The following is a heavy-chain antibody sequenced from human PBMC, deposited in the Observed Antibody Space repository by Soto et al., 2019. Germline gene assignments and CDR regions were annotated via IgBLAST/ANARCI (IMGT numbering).Heavy chain of an antibody. J-gene: IGHJ6*03. CDR3: ARDPSSDYDFWSGYYTPTYYYYYYMDV. D-gene: IGHD3-3*01. Sequence: GGSLRLSCAASGFAFSSYWMSWVRQAPGKGLEWVANLKQDGSEKYYVDSVKGRFTISRDNAKNSLYLQMNSLRAEDTAVYYCARDPSSDYDFWSGYYTPTYYYYYYMDVWGKGTTVTVSS. CDR2: LKQDGSEK. V-gene: IGHV3-7*01. CDR1: GFAFSSYW.